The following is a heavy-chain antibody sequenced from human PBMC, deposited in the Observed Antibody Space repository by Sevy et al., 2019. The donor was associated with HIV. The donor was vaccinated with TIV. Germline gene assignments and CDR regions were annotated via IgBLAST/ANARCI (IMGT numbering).Heavy chain of an antibody. CDR2: ISGSGGST. D-gene: IGHD3-10*01. CDR1: GFTFSSYA. CDR3: AKDFGTRWMAFDI. J-gene: IGHJ3*02. Sequence: GGSLRLSCAASGFTFSSYAMSWVRQAPGKGLEWVSAISGSGGSTYYADSVKGRFTISSDNSKKTLYLQMNSLRAEDTAVYYCAKDFGTRWMAFDIWGQGTMVTVSS. V-gene: IGHV3-23*01.